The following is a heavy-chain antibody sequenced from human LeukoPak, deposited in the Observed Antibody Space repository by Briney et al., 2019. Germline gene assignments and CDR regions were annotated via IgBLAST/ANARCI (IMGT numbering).Heavy chain of an antibody. V-gene: IGHV4-39*07. CDR2: IYYSGST. D-gene: IGHD2-2*01. J-gene: IGHJ3*02. CDR3: ARVTLHILVADAFDI. Sequence: SETLSLTCTVSGGSISSSSYYWGWIRQPPGKGLEWIGSIYYSGSTYYNPSRKSRVNISVDTSKNQFSLKLSSVTAADTAVYYCARVTLHILVADAFDIWGQGTMVTVSS. CDR1: GGSISSSSYY.